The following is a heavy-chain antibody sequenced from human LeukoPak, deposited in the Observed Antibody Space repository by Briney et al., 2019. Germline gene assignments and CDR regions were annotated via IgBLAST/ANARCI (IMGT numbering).Heavy chain of an antibody. Sequence: GGSLRLSCTASGFTFSNYGMHWVRQAPGKRLEYVSTITSNGDTTYYTDSVKGRFTISRDNSKNTLYLQMGSLRAEDMAVYYCAKGGLLHGFDYWGQGTLVTVSS. J-gene: IGHJ4*02. D-gene: IGHD2-15*01. CDR1: GFTFSNYG. V-gene: IGHV3-64*02. CDR3: AKGGLLHGFDY. CDR2: ITSNGDTT.